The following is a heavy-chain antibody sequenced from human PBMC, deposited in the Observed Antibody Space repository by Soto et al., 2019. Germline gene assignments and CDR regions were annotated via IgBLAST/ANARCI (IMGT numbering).Heavy chain of an antibody. Sequence: SETLSLTCTVSGGSISSYYWSWIRQPPGKGLEWIGYIYNSGSTIYNPSLKSRVTISEDTSKNQFSLKLSSVTAADTAVYYCARHYGRQYYYYYMAVWGKGTTVTVSS. D-gene: IGHD3-16*01. CDR3: ARHYGRQYYYYYMAV. J-gene: IGHJ6*03. CDR1: GGSISSYY. V-gene: IGHV4-59*08. CDR2: IYNSGST.